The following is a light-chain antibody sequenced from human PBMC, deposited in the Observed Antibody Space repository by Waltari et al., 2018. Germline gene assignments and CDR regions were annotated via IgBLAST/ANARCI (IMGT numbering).Light chain of an antibody. CDR1: STDIGAYSY. J-gene: IGLJ2*01. V-gene: IGLV2-14*01. CDR3: SSYKTDRTVV. CDR2: DVF. Sequence: QSALTQPASVSGSPGQSITISCIGTSTDIGAYSYVSWYQQHPGKAPTLLIFDVFELPSVVSDRFSCSKSFNPASLTISWLQAEDEAEYFCSSYKTDRTVVFGGATKVTFL.